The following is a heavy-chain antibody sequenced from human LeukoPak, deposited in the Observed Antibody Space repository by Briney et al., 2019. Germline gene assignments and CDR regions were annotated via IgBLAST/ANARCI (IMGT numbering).Heavy chain of an antibody. D-gene: IGHD6-19*01. CDR1: GFTFDEYA. V-gene: IGHV3-43*02. CDR2: ISGDGDTT. J-gene: IGHJ6*03. CDR3: AKDAYGSLYYHHFMDV. Sequence: PGGSLRLSCAASGFTFDEYAMHWVRQAPGKGLEWVSLISGDGDTTYYADSVKGRFTISRDTSKNTLYLQMNRLRTEDTALYYCAKDAYGSLYYHHFMDVGGIGTTVTVSS.